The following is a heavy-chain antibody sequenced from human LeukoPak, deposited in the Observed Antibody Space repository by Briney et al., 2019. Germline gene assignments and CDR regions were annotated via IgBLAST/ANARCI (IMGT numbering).Heavy chain of an antibody. V-gene: IGHV3-7*03. CDR2: IKSDGSEK. Sequence: PGGSLRLSCAASGFTFSNYWMSWVRQAPGKGLEWVANIKSDGSEKYYVDSVKGRFTISRDNAKNSVYLQMNSLRAEDTAVYYCTRKLGYCSGGNCYLDYWGQGTLVTVSS. J-gene: IGHJ4*02. CDR1: GFTFSNYW. CDR3: TRKLGYCSGGNCYLDY. D-gene: IGHD2-15*01.